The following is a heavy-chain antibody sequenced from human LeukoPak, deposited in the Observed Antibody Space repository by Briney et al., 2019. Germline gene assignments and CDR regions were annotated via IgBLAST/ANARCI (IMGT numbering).Heavy chain of an antibody. D-gene: IGHD6-25*01. CDR3: AKDFGGSGKNYLDV. CDR1: GFTFGEYA. V-gene: IGHV3-9*01. CDR2: IKWNSDDI. J-gene: IGHJ6*03. Sequence: GGSLRPSCVGSGFTFGEYAMHWVRQAPGKGLEWVAEIKWNSDDIGYAGSVKGRFTISRDNAKNYLYLQMDSLRPDDTALYFCAKDFGGSGKNYLDVWGKGTTVIVSS.